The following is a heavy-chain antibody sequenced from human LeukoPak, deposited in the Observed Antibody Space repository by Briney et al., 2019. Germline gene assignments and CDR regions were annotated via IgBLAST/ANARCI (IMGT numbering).Heavy chain of an antibody. CDR2: ISGSGGST. CDR3: ARYSGSYEVNYYYYYGMDV. D-gene: IGHD1-26*01. V-gene: IGHV3-23*01. Sequence: GGSLRLSCAASGFTFSSYAMSWVRQAPGKGLEWVSAISGSGGSTYYADSVKGRFTISRDNSKNTLYLQMNSLRAEDTAVYYCARYSGSYEVNYYYYYGMDVWGQGTTVTVSS. J-gene: IGHJ6*02. CDR1: GFTFSSYA.